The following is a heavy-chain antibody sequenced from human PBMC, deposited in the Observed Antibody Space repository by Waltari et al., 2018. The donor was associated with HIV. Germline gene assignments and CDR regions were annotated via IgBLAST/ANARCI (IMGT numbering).Heavy chain of an antibody. D-gene: IGHD6-13*01. CDR3: ARDPWDIAADLYYYYGMDV. V-gene: IGHV3-33*01. J-gene: IGHJ6*02. Sequence: QEQLVESGGGVVQPGRSLRLSCAASGITFSSYGMHWVRQAPGKGREWVAVIWYDGGNKYYADSVKGRVTISRDNSKNTLYLQMNSLRAEDTAVYYCARDPWDIAADLYYYYGMDVWGQGTTVTVSS. CDR1: GITFSSYG. CDR2: IWYDGGNK.